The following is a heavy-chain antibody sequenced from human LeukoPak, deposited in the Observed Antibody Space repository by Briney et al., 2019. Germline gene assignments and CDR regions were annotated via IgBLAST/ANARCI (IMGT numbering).Heavy chain of an antibody. CDR3: ARDWGQDTAMVKRAFDI. J-gene: IGHJ3*02. V-gene: IGHV3-7*01. CDR1: GFTFSSYW. D-gene: IGHD5-18*01. Sequence: GGSLRLSCAASGFTFSSYWMSWVRQAPGKGLEWVANIKQDGSDKYYVDSVKGRFTISRDNANNSLYLQMNSLRAEDTAVYYCARDWGQDTAMVKRAFDIWGQGTMVTVSS. CDR2: IKQDGSDK.